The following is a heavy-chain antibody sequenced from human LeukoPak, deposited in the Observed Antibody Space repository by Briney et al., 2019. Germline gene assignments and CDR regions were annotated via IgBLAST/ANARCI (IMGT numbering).Heavy chain of an antibody. Sequence: GASVKVSCKASGGTFSSYAISRVRQAPGQGLEWMGGIIPIFGTANYAQKFQGRVTITADESTSTAYMELSSLGSEDTAVYYCARDRGYCSSTSCYLNYYYGMDVWGKGTTVTVSS. CDR2: IIPIFGTA. V-gene: IGHV1-69*13. J-gene: IGHJ6*04. D-gene: IGHD2-2*01. CDR3: ARDRGYCSSTSCYLNYYYGMDV. CDR1: GGTFSSYA.